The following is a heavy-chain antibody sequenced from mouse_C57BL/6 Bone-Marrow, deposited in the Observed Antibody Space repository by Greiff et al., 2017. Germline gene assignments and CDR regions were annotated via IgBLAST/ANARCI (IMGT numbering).Heavy chain of an antibody. CDR2: FYPGSGSI. CDR1: GYIFTEYT. D-gene: IGHD2-4*01. J-gene: IGHJ2*01. Sequence: VKLQQSGAELVKPGASVKLSCKASGYIFTEYTIHWVKQRSGQGLEWIGWFYPGSGSIKYNERFKDKATLTAEKSSNTVYMELSRLTSEDSAVYFWARHERYYDYEGYFDYGGKGTTL. V-gene: IGHV1-62-2*01. CDR3: ARHERYYDYEGYFDY.